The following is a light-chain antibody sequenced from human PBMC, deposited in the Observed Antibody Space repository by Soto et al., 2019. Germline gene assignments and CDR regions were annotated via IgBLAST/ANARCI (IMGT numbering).Light chain of an antibody. V-gene: IGLV3-21*02. J-gene: IGLJ3*02. Sequence: SYALTQPASVSVAPGQTASITCVGTNMAAKGVHWYQHKPGQAPVLVVFDDSDRPSGIPDRFSGSHSGNTATLTISRVEAGDEADYSCQVWDTSSAHPGVFGGGTKVTVL. CDR2: DDS. CDR1: NMAAKG. CDR3: QVWDTSSAHPGV.